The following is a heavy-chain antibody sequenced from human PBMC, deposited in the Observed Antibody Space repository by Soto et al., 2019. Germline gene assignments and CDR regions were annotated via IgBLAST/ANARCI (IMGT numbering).Heavy chain of an antibody. V-gene: IGHV4-30-4*01. CDR2: IYYSGST. J-gene: IGHJ3*02. CDR1: GGSISSGDYY. CDR3: ARLHDITMVPDDPFDI. D-gene: IGHD3-10*01. Sequence: PSETLSLTCTVSGGSISSGDYYWSWIRQPPGKGLEWIGYIYYSGSTYYNPSLKSRVTISVDTSKNQFSLKLSSVTAADTAVNYCARLHDITMVPDDPFDIWGQGTMAIVSS.